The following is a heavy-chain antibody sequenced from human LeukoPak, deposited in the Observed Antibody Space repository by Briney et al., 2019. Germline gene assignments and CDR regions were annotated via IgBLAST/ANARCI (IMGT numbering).Heavy chain of an antibody. J-gene: IGHJ6*03. Sequence: ASVKVSCKASGYTFTGYYMHWVRQAPGQGLEWMGWINPNSGGTNYAQKFQGRVTMTRDTSISTAYMELSRLRSDDTAVYYCARGGCSAGSCYSDYYYYYMDVWGKGTTVTISS. CDR1: GYTFTGYY. D-gene: IGHD2-15*01. CDR2: INPNSGGT. CDR3: ARGGCSAGSCYSDYYYYYMDV. V-gene: IGHV1-2*02.